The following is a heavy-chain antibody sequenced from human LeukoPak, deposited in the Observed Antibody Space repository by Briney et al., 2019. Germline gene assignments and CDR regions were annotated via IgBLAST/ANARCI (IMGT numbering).Heavy chain of an antibody. J-gene: IGHJ6*03. D-gene: IGHD3-3*01. Sequence: PSQTLSLTCTVSGGSISSGSYYWSWIRQPAGKGLEWIGRIYTSGSTNYNPSLKSRVTISVDTSKNQFSLKLSSVTAADTAVYYCARHASQYYDFWSGYYIPYYYYMDVWGKGTTVTVSS. CDR1: GGSISSGSYY. CDR3: ARHASQYYDFWSGYYIPYYYYMDV. V-gene: IGHV4-61*02. CDR2: IYTSGST.